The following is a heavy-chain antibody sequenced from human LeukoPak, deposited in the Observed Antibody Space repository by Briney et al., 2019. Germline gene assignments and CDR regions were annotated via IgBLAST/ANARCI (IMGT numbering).Heavy chain of an antibody. J-gene: IGHJ5*02. V-gene: IGHV4-4*07. CDR2: IYSGGST. D-gene: IGHD3-22*01. Sequence: PSETLSPTCSVSGVSISSYYWTWIRLPAGKGLEWIGRIYSGGSTNYNPSLKSRVTMSVDTSKNQFSLRLTSVTAADTAVYYCAREFYYYDSSGDNWFDPWGQGTLVTVSS. CDR1: GVSISSYY. CDR3: AREFYYYDSSGDNWFDP.